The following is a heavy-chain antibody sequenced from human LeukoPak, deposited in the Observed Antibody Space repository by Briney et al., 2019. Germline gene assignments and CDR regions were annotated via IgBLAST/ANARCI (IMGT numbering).Heavy chain of an antibody. D-gene: IGHD1-26*01. CDR1: GFNFEDYA. CDR2: ITSKAYGGTT. V-gene: IGHV3-49*04. J-gene: IGHJ4*02. CDR3: TGEVERGGSYWGGDS. Sequence: PGGSLRLSCATSGFNFEDYAMNWVRQAPGKGLEWLGLITSKAYGGTTDLAASVKGRFSISRDESKPIAYLQMNSLKIEDTGVYYCTGEVERGGSYWGGDSWGQGTLVTVSS.